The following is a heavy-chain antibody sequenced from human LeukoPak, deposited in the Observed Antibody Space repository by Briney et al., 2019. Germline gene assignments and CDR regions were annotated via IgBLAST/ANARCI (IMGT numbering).Heavy chain of an antibody. CDR1: GYTFNRYA. V-gene: IGHV7-4-1*02. CDR3: ARDPGVMGYYYYGMDV. J-gene: IGHJ6*02. Sequence: ASVKVSCKASGYTFNRYAMSWVRQAPGQGLEWMGWINTNTGNPTYAQGFTGRFVFSLDTSVSTAYLQITSLKAEDTALYYCARDPGVMGYYYYGMDVWGQGTTVTVSS. D-gene: IGHD3-16*01. CDR2: INTNTGNP.